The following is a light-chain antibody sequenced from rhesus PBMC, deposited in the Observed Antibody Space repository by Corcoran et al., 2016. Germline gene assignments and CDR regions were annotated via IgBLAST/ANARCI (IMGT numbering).Light chain of an antibody. CDR2: AAS. V-gene: IGKV1-94*01. CDR1: QGINKE. CDR3: LQDYATPYS. J-gene: IGKJ2*01. Sequence: DIQMTQSPSSLSASVGDLVTVTCRASQGINKELSWYQQKPGKAPTILIYAASNLQTGVPSRFSGSGSGTDYTLTISSLQSEDVATYYCLQDYATPYSFGQGTKVEIK.